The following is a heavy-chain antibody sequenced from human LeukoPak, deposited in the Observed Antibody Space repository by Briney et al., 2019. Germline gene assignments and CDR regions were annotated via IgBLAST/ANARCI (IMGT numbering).Heavy chain of an antibody. Sequence: GESLKISCKGSGYSFSSYWIGWVRQMPGKGLEWMGIIYPGDSDTRYNPSFQGQVTISADKSISTAYLQWSSLKASDTAVYFCARHSAPRYCSNGVCYSYYFMDVWGKGTTVTVSS. D-gene: IGHD2-8*01. CDR1: GYSFSSYW. V-gene: IGHV5-51*01. CDR3: ARHSAPRYCSNGVCYSYYFMDV. J-gene: IGHJ6*03. CDR2: IYPGDSDT.